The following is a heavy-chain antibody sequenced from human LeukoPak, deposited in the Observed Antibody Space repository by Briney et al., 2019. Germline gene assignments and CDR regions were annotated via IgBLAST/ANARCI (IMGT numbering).Heavy chain of an antibody. CDR1: GFTFSSSW. J-gene: IGHJ4*02. CDR3: ARDQRASPAAADY. Sequence: GGSLRLSCAASGFTFSSSWMTWVRQAPGKGLEWVANIKEDGSEKYYVDSVKGRFTISRDNAKNSLYLQMNSLRAEDTAVYYCARDQRASPAAADYWGQGTLVSVSS. D-gene: IGHD2-15*01. V-gene: IGHV3-7*01. CDR2: IKEDGSEK.